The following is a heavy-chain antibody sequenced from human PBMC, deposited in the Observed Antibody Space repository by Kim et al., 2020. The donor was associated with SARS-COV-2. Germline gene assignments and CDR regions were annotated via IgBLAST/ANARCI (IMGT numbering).Heavy chain of an antibody. CDR3: AREYSSGWYGVLDV. CDR1: GFTFSSYA. CDR2: ISYDGSNK. V-gene: IGHV3-30-3*01. Sequence: GGSLRLSCAASGFTFSSYAMHWVRQAPGKGLEWVAVISYDGSNKYYADSVKGRFTICRDNSKTTLYLQMNSLRAEDTAVYYCAREYSSGWYGVLDVWGKG. D-gene: IGHD6-19*01. J-gene: IGHJ6*03.